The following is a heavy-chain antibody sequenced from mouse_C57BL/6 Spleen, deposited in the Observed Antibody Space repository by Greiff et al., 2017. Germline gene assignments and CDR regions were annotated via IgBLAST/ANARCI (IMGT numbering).Heavy chain of an antibody. CDR3: ARSDPGYDYEWYAMDY. CDR1: GYAFTNYL. Sequence: QVQLQQSGAELVRPGTSVKVSCKASGYAFTNYLIEWVKQRPGQGLEWIGVINPGSGGTNYNEKFKGKATLTADKSSSTAYMPLSSLTSEDSAVYFCARSDPGYDYEWYAMDYWGQGTSVTVSS. V-gene: IGHV1-54*01. CDR2: INPGSGGT. D-gene: IGHD2-4*01. J-gene: IGHJ4*01.